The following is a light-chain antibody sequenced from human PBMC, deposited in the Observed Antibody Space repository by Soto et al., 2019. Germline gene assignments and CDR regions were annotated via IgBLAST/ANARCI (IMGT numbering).Light chain of an antibody. CDR1: QSVSNNY. Sequence: EIVLTQSPGTLSLSPGERATLSCRASQSVSNNYLAWYQQKPGQAPRLLIYGASNRATGIPDRFSGSGSGTDFSLTISRLEPEDFGVYYCQQYKNWPRTFGQGTKVDIK. CDR2: GAS. J-gene: IGKJ1*01. V-gene: IGKV3-20*01. CDR3: QQYKNWPRT.